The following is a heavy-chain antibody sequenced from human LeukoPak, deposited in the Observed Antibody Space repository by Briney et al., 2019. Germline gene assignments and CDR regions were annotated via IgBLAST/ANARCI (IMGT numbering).Heavy chain of an antibody. V-gene: IGHV3-21*01. Sequence: GGSLRLSCAASGFTFSNYSMNWVRQAPGKGLEWVSSISISSGYIYYADSVKGRFTISRDNAKNSLFLQVTSLRAEDTAVYYCARDRSNYADYYMDVWGKGTTVTVSS. CDR2: ISISSGYI. D-gene: IGHD4-11*01. CDR3: ARDRSNYADYYMDV. J-gene: IGHJ6*03. CDR1: GFTFSNYS.